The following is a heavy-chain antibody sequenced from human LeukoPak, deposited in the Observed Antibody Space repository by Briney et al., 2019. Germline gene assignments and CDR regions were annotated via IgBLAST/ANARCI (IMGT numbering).Heavy chain of an antibody. CDR3: ARVSRSSSREDY. D-gene: IGHD6-6*01. J-gene: IGHJ4*02. Sequence: SETLSLTCAVYGGSFVGYYWSWIRQPPGKGLEWIGEINHSGSTNYTPSRKSRVTISVDTSKNHFSLKLSSVTAADTAVYYCARVSRSSSREDYWGQGTLVTVSS. CDR2: INHSGST. V-gene: IGHV4-34*01. CDR1: GGSFVGYY.